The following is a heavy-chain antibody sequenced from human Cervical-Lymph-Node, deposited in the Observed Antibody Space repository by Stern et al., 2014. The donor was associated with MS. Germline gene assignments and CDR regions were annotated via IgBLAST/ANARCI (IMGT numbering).Heavy chain of an antibody. Sequence: VQLVESGGAVVQPGRSLRLSCEASGFTFSSYGMHWVRQAPGKGLEWVLVISYDGNHKYYAASVKGRFTISRDNSKNTLHLQMNSVTPDDTAIYYCARDYEDTSMLFDHWGQGTLVTVSS. D-gene: IGHD2-8*01. CDR2: ISYDGNHK. V-gene: IGHV3-30*03. CDR3: ARDYEDTSMLFDH. CDR1: GFTFSSYG. J-gene: IGHJ4*02.